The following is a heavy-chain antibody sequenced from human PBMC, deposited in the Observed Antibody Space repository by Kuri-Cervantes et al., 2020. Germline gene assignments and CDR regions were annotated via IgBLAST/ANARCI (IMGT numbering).Heavy chain of an antibody. CDR2: ISYDGSNK. D-gene: IGHD2-2*01. CDR1: GFTFSSYG. J-gene: IGHJ6*02. V-gene: IGHV3-30*03. Sequence: GGSLRLSCAASGFTFSSYGMHWVRQAPGKGLEWVAVISYDGSNKYYADSVKGRFTISRDNSKTPLYLQMNSLRAEDTAVYYCARDRVVPAADAFISRGRGGMDVWGQGTTVTVSS. CDR3: ARDRVVPAADAFISRGRGGMDV.